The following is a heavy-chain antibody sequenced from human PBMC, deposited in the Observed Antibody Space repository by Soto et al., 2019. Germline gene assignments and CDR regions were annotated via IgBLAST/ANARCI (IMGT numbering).Heavy chain of an antibody. CDR3: TRVPRYGSGDNCHFFDY. D-gene: IGHD2-15*01. CDR2: IYPGDSDT. Sequence: GESLKISCKASGYSFISYWIAWVRQMPGKGLEWMGIIYPGDSDTRYSPSFQGQVTISADKSINTAYLQWSSLRASDTAMYYCTRVPRYGSGDNCHFFDYWGQGTPVTVSS. V-gene: IGHV5-51*01. J-gene: IGHJ4*02. CDR1: GYSFISYW.